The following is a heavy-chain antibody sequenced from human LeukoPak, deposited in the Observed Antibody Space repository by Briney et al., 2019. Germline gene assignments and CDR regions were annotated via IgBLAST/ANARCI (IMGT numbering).Heavy chain of an antibody. V-gene: IGHV3-21*01. Sequence: PGGSLRLSCAASGFTFSSYSMNWVRQAPGKGLEWVSSISSSSSYICYADSVKGRFTISRDNAKNSLYLQMNSLRAEDTAVYYCASKGSGYSYGDSDYWGQGTLVTVSS. CDR3: ASKGSGYSYGDSDY. D-gene: IGHD5-18*01. CDR1: GFTFSSYS. J-gene: IGHJ4*02. CDR2: ISSSSSYI.